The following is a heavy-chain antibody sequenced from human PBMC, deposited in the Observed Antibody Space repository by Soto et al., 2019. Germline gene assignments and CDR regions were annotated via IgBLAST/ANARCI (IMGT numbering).Heavy chain of an antibody. CDR3: ASDRDGYGSGNYYNRIDF. CDR2: SIPLFGTP. CDR1: GGIFSTYA. J-gene: IGHJ1*01. D-gene: IGHD3-10*01. Sequence: QVQLVQCGAEVKKPGSSVKVSCKASGGIFSTYAISWLRQAPGQGREWMGGSIPLFGTPNYAQRFHGIVTITADESTSTDYMELSRLRYEDTAGYYCASDRDGYGSGNYYNRIDFWGQGNLVTVSS. V-gene: IGHV1-69*01.